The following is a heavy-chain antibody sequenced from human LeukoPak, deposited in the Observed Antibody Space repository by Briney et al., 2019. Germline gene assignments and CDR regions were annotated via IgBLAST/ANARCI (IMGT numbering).Heavy chain of an antibody. Sequence: GGSLRLSCAASGFTFSSYNMNWVRQVPGKGLEWASSISSSSYMYYAESVKGRFTISRDNAKNSLYLQMNSLRVEDTAVYYCARDVGSDSSGGYYHYFDDWGQGTLDTVSS. D-gene: IGHD3-22*01. CDR1: GFTFSSYN. CDR3: ARDVGSDSSGGYYHYFDD. J-gene: IGHJ4*02. V-gene: IGHV3-21*01. CDR2: ISSSSYM.